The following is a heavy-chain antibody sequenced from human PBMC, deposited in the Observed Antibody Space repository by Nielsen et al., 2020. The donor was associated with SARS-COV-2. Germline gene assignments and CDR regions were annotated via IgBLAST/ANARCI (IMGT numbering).Heavy chain of an antibody. CDR3: ARETIDHTSSFVDY. D-gene: IGHD6-6*01. Sequence: GGSLRLSCPASGFTFSNFAMHWVRQAPGKGLDWMTIISYDGNEHYADSVKGRFTISRDNSKSTVFLQMNSLKLEDTAVYYCARETIDHTSSFVDYWGQGTLVTVSS. CDR2: ISYDGNE. J-gene: IGHJ4*02. CDR1: GFTFSNFA. V-gene: IGHV3-30*04.